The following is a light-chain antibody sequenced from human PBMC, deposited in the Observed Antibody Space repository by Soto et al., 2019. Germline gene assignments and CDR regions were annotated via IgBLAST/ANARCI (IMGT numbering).Light chain of an antibody. J-gene: IGKJ1*01. Sequence: EIVLTQSPGTLSLSPGERATLSCRASKSVSSSYLAWYQQKPGQAPRLLIYGASSRATGIPDRFSGSGFGTDFTLTISRLEPEDFAVYYCQQYGSSPQTFGQGTKVEIK. CDR2: GAS. CDR3: QQYGSSPQT. V-gene: IGKV3-20*01. CDR1: KSVSSSY.